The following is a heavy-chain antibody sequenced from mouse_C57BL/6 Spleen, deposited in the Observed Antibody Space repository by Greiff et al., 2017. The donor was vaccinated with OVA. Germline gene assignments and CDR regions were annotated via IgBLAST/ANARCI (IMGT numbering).Heavy chain of an antibody. Sequence: VQLQQSGAELVRPGASVKLSCKASGYTFTDYYINWVKQRPGQGLEWIARIYPGSGNTYYNEKFKGKATLTAEKSSSTAYMQLSSLTSEDSAVYFCASTVVATGYFDVWGTGTTVTVSS. CDR1: GYTFTDYY. V-gene: IGHV1-76*01. CDR2: IYPGSGNT. J-gene: IGHJ1*03. D-gene: IGHD1-1*01. CDR3: ASTVVATGYFDV.